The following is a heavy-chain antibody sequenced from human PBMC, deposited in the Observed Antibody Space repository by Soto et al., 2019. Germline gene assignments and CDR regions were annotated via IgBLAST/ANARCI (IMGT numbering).Heavy chain of an antibody. D-gene: IGHD6-19*01. CDR3: TRGAGGWNYYYAMDA. CDR2: IKEDGNEK. CDR1: GFPFNNYY. V-gene: IGHV3-7*03. Sequence: PGGSLRLSCSASGFPFNNYYMTWVRQASGKGLEWVASIKEDGNEKYYADSVKGRFTISRDNAKNSMSLQMNSLGVEDTAVYLCTRGAGGWNYYYAMDAWGTGAMVTISS. J-gene: IGHJ6*04.